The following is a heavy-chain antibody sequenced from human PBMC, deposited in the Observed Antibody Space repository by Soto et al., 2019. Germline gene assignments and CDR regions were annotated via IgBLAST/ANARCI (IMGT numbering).Heavy chain of an antibody. CDR3: ARDAGAYNWNDVGY. J-gene: IGHJ4*02. V-gene: IGHV1-2*02. Sequence: ASVKVSCKASGYTFIGYYMHWVRQAPGQGLEWMGWINPNSGGTNYAQKFQGRVTMTRDTSISTAYIELISLRSDDTAVYYCARDAGAYNWNDVGYWGQGTLVTVS. D-gene: IGHD1-20*01. CDR2: INPNSGGT. CDR1: GYTFIGYY.